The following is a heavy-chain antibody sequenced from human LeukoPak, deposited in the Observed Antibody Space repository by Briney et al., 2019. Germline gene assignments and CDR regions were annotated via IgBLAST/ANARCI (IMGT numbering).Heavy chain of an antibody. CDR2: IIPILGIA. Sequence: SVKVSCKASGGTFSSYAISWVRQAPGQGLEWMGRIIPILGIANYAQKFQGRVTITADKSTSTAYMELSSLRSEDTAVYYCARGEPIAVAVPRYFDYWGQGTLVTVSS. CDR3: ARGEPIAVAVPRYFDY. V-gene: IGHV1-69*04. CDR1: GGTFSSYA. J-gene: IGHJ4*02. D-gene: IGHD6-19*01.